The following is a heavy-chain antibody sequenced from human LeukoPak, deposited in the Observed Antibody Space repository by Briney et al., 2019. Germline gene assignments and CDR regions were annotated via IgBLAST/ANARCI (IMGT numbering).Heavy chain of an antibody. CDR3: AKKGYYDGSGYYMYYFDH. D-gene: IGHD3-22*01. J-gene: IGHJ4*02. CDR1: GGSISNYY. V-gene: IGHV4-4*07. Sequence: SETLSLTCTVSGGSISNYYWTWIRQPAGKGLEWIGRIYPGGSTDYNPSPKSRVTMSVDTSKSQFSLSLTSVTAADTAVYYCAKKGYYDGSGYYMYYFDHWGQGTLVTVSS. CDR2: IYPGGST.